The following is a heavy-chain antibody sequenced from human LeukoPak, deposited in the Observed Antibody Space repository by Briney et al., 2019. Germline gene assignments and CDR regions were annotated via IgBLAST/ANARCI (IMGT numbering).Heavy chain of an antibody. D-gene: IGHD6-19*01. Sequence: ASVKVSCKASGYTFTGYYMHWVRQAPGQGLEWMGWINPKNAGTNYAQKFQGRVTMTRDTSTGTVYMELSRLRSDDTAVYYCATSSGAGDDYWGQGTLVTVSS. CDR3: ATSSGAGDDY. V-gene: IGHV1-2*02. CDR1: GYTFTGYY. CDR2: INPKNAGT. J-gene: IGHJ4*02.